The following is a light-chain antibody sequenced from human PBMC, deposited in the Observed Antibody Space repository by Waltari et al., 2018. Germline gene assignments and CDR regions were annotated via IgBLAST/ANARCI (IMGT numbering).Light chain of an antibody. J-gene: IGKJ1*01. CDR2: KAS. CDR1: QSINSW. CDR3: QQYNIYPLT. Sequence: DIQMTQSPSTLSASVGDRVTITCRASQSINSWLAWYQQKPGEAPKLLIYKASSLQSGVPSSVSGSGSGTEFTLTISSLQPDDFATYYCQQYNIYPLTFGQGTKVEIK. V-gene: IGKV1-5*03.